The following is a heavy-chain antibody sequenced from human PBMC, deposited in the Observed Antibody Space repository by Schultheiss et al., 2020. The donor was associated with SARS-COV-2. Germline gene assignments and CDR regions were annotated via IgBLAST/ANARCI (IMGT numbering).Heavy chain of an antibody. CDR2: IYYSGST. D-gene: IGHD6-6*01. V-gene: IGHV4-59*01. J-gene: IGHJ4*02. CDR3: ARNFASSSSPDS. CDR1: GGSISSYY. Sequence: SETLSLTCTVSGGSISSYYWSWIRQPPGKGLEWIGYIYYSGSTNYNPSLKSRVTISVDTSKNQFSLKLSSVTAADTAVYYCARNFASSSSPDSWGQGILVTVSS.